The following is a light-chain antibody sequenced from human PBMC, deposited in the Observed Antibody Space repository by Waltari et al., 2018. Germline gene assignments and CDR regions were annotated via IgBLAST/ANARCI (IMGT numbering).Light chain of an antibody. Sequence: DIQMTQSPSSLSASVGDRVTITCRASQAISSYLAWYQQKPGEVPKLLIYGASTLQSGVPSRFSGSGSGTDFSLTISSLQPEDIETYYCQNYHSAPRTFGQGTKVEIK. CDR1: QAISSY. CDR3: QNYHSAPRT. V-gene: IGKV1-27*01. J-gene: IGKJ1*01. CDR2: GAS.